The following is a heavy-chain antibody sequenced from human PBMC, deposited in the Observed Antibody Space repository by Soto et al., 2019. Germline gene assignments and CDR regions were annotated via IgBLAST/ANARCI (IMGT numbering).Heavy chain of an antibody. J-gene: IGHJ5*02. Sequence: GGSLILSCAASGFTFSDYYMSWIRQAPGKGLEWVSYISSSGSTIYYADSVKGRFTISRDNAKNSLYLQMNSLRAEDTAVYYCARDMDSNYGWFDPWGQGTLVTVSS. D-gene: IGHD4-4*01. CDR2: ISSSGSTI. CDR3: ARDMDSNYGWFDP. CDR1: GFTFSDYY. V-gene: IGHV3-11*01.